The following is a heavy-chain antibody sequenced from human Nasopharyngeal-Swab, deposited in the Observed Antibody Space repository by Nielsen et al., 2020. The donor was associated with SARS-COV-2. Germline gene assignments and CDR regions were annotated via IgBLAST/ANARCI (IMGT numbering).Heavy chain of an antibody. D-gene: IGHD2-2*01. Sequence: ASVKVSCKASGYTFTSYGISWVRQAPGQGLEWMGWISVYNGNTNYAQNLQGRVTMTIDTSTSTAYMELRSLRSGDTAVYYCARFSPPLYCNSPTCLATWFDPWGQGTLVTVSS. V-gene: IGHV1-18*01. CDR1: GYTFTSYG. CDR2: ISVYNGNT. CDR3: ARFSPPLYCNSPTCLATWFDP. J-gene: IGHJ5*02.